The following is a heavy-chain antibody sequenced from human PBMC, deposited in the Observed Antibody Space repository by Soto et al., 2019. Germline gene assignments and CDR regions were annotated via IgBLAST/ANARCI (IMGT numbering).Heavy chain of an antibody. Sequence: QVQLVESGGGVVQPGRSLRLSCAASGFTFSSYGMHWVRQAPGKGLEWVAVISYDGSNKYYADSVKGRFTISRDNSKNTRYLQMNSLRAEDTAVYYCAKGSYEYYYDSSGYHYWGQGTLVTVSS. CDR1: GFTFSSYG. D-gene: IGHD3-22*01. CDR3: AKGSYEYYYDSSGYHY. CDR2: ISYDGSNK. J-gene: IGHJ4*02. V-gene: IGHV3-30*18.